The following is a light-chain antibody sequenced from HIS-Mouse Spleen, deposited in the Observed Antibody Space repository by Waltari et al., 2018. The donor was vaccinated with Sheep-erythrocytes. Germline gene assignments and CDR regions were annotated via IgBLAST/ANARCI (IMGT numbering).Light chain of an antibody. J-gene: IGKJ2*01. CDR1: QSISSY. CDR3: QQSYSTLYT. CDR2: AAS. V-gene: IGKV1-39*01. Sequence: DIQMTQSPSSLSASVVDRVTITCRASQSISSYLNWYQQKPGKAPKLLIYAASSLQSGVPSRFSGSGSETDFTLTISSLQPEDFATYYCQQSYSTLYTFGQGTKLEIK.